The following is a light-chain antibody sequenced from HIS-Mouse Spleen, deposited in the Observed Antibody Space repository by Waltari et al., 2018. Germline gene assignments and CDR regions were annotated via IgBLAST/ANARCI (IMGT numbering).Light chain of an antibody. V-gene: IGLV2-23*01. CDR3: CSYAGSSTVV. J-gene: IGLJ2*01. CDR2: EGS. Sequence: QSALTQPASVSGSPGQSITIPCTGPSSDVGSYTLVPWYQQHPGKAPKLMIYEGSKRPSGVSNRFSGSKSGNTASLTISGLQAEDEADYYCCSYAGSSTVVFGGGTKLTVL. CDR1: SSDVGSYTL.